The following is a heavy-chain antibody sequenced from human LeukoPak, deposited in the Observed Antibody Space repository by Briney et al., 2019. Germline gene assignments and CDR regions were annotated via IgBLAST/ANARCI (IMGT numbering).Heavy chain of an antibody. J-gene: IGHJ4*02. CDR3: ARDLNSSR. V-gene: IGHV3-64*01. CDR1: GFTFSSYA. CDR2: ISSKGGST. Sequence: PGGSLRLSCAASGFTFSSYAMHWVRQAPGKGLEYVSAISSKGGSTYYANSVKGRFTISRDNSKNTLYLQMGSLRAEDMAVYYCARDLNSSRWGQGTLVTVSS. D-gene: IGHD2/OR15-2a*01.